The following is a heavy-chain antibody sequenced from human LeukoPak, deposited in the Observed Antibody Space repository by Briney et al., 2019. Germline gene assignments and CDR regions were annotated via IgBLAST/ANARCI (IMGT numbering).Heavy chain of an antibody. CDR2: IYTSGGT. Sequence: SETLSLTSTVSVGSISSYYWSWIPQPARKGLEWSWRIYTSGGTNYNPSLKSRVTMSVDTSKNQFSLTLSYVTAAETPVNYCARDRNLTSKFRGVNPAYYFDYWGQGTLVTVSS. J-gene: IGHJ4*02. CDR1: VGSISSYY. CDR3: ARDRNLTSKFRGVNPAYYFDY. V-gene: IGHV4-4*07. D-gene: IGHD3-10*01.